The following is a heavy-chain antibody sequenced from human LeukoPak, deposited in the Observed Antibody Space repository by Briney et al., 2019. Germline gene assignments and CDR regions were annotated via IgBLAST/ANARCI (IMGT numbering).Heavy chain of an antibody. CDR3: AKGGGY. J-gene: IGHJ4*02. V-gene: IGHV3-30-3*02. Sequence: GTSLRLSCATSGFTFSAYSMHWVRQAPGRGLEWVAVKSYDGGIEYYADSVKGRFTISRDESKSTLYLQMNSLRDEDTAVYYCAKGGGYWGQGTLVIVSS. D-gene: IGHD2-15*01. CDR2: KSYDGGIE. CDR1: GFTFSAYS.